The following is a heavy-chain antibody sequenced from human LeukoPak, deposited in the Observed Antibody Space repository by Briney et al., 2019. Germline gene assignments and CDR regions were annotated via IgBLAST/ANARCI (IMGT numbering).Heavy chain of an antibody. D-gene: IGHD2-15*01. J-gene: IGHJ3*02. CDR2: ISSNGGST. V-gene: IGHV3-64D*06. Sequence: GGSLRLSCSASGFTFSSYAMHWVRQAPGEGREYVSAISSNGGSTYYADSVKGRFTISRDNSKNTLYLQMSSLRAEDTAVYYCVKGSIVVVVAAPRGDAFDIWGQGTMVTVSS. CDR1: GFTFSSYA. CDR3: VKGSIVVVVAAPRGDAFDI.